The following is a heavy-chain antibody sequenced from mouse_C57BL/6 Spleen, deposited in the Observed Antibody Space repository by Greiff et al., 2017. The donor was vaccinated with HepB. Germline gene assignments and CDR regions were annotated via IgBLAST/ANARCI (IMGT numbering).Heavy chain of an antibody. CDR1: GFTFSDYG. D-gene: IGHD2-4*01. J-gene: IGHJ4*01. V-gene: IGHV5-17*01. CDR3: ARDNDYDGDYYAMDY. Sequence: EVKLMESGGGLVKPGGSLKLSCAASGFTFSDYGMHWVRQAPEKGLEWVAYISSGSSTIYYADTVKGRFTISRDNAKNTLFLQMTSLRSEDTAMYYCARDNDYDGDYYAMDYWGQGTSVTVSS. CDR2: ISSGSSTI.